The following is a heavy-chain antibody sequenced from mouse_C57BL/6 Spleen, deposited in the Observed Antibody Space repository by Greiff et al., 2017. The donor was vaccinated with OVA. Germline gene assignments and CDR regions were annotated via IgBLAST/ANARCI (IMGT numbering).Heavy chain of an antibody. CDR2: IRLKSDNYAT. D-gene: IGHD4-1*02. Sequence: EVKVVESGGGLVQPGGSMKLSCVASGFTFSNYWMNWVRQSPEKGLEWVAQIRLKSDNYATHYAESVKGRFTISRDDSKSSVYLQMNNLRAEDTGIYYCSQLGRFDVWGTGTTVTVSS. CDR3: SQLGRFDV. CDR1: GFTFSNYW. V-gene: IGHV6-3*01. J-gene: IGHJ1*03.